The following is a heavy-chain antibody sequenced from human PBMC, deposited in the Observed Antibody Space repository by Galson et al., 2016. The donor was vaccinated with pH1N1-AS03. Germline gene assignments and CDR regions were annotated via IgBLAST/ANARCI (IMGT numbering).Heavy chain of an antibody. CDR2: ISGNGVST. V-gene: IGHV3-64*01. Sequence: SCKASGFTFSSYAMYWVRQAPGKGLEYVSAISGNGVSTYYANSVKGRFTISRDNSKNTLYLQMGSLRAEDMAVYYCARGPVSYSNYWFPPPDYWGQGTLVTVSS. CDR1: GFTFSSYA. CDR3: ARGPVSYSNYWFPPPDY. D-gene: IGHD6-13*01. J-gene: IGHJ4*02.